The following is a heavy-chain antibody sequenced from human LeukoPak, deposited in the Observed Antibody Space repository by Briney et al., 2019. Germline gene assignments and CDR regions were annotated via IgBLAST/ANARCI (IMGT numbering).Heavy chain of an antibody. CDR1: GFTFSSYG. J-gene: IGHJ4*02. CDR3: AKEVWDYYDSSGYDLFDY. V-gene: IGHV3-30*18. D-gene: IGHD3-22*01. Sequence: GRSLRLSCAASGFTFSSYGMHWVRQAPGKGLEWVAVISYDGSNKYYADSVKGRFTISRDNSKNTLYLQMNSLRAEDTAVYYCAKEVWDYYDSSGYDLFDYWGQGTLDTVSS. CDR2: ISYDGSNK.